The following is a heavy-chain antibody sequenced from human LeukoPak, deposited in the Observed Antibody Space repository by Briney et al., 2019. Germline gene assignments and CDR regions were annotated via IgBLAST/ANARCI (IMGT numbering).Heavy chain of an antibody. CDR1: GFTFSSYA. J-gene: IGHJ4*01. CDR2: ISGSGGST. D-gene: IGHD6-13*01. CDR3: AKEGSTWYYFDY. V-gene: IGHV3-23*01. Sequence: PAGSLRLSCAASGFTFSSYAMSWVRQAPGKGLEWVSAISGSGGSTYYADFLKGRFTISRDNSKNTLYLQMNSLRAEDTAVYYCAKEGSTWYYFDYWGQGTLVTVSS.